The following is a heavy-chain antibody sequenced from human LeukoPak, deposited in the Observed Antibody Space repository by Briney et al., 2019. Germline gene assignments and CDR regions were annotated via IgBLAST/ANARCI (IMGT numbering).Heavy chain of an antibody. J-gene: IGHJ4*02. CDR1: GESFSSYY. CDR2: INHSGST. V-gene: IGHV4-34*01. Sequence: PSETLSLTCAVYGESFSSYYWSWIRQPPGKGLEWIGEINHSGSTNYNPSLKSRVTISVDTSKNQFSLKLSSVTAADTAVYYCARDRIAVAGTMDYWGQGTLVTVSS. CDR3: ARDRIAVAGTMDY. D-gene: IGHD6-19*01.